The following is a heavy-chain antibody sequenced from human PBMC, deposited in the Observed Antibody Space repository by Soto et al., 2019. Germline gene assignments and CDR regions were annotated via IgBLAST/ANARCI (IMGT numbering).Heavy chain of an antibody. D-gene: IGHD6-19*01. J-gene: IGHJ4*02. CDR3: AKGFRYSSGWYNYFDY. Sequence: GGSLRLSCAASGLTFSNYGMRWVRQAPGKGLEWVASISNAGSDKHYADSVKGRFTISRDNSKNTLYLQMNSLRAEDTAVYYCAKGFRYSSGWYNYFDYWGQGTLVTVSS. CDR1: GLTFSNYG. V-gene: IGHV3-30*18. CDR2: ISNAGSDK.